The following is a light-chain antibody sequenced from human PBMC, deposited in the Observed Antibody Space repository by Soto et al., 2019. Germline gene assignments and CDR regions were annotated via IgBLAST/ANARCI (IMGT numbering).Light chain of an antibody. V-gene: IGKV3-15*01. Sequence: EIVLTQSPATLSVSPGERATLPSRASQSVSSNFAWSQQKPGQAPRLLIYGASTRATGIPARFSGSGSGTEFTLAISSLQSEDSAVDYCQQYKNWPTFGQGTKVDIK. CDR3: QQYKNWPT. CDR1: QSVSSN. J-gene: IGKJ1*01. CDR2: GAS.